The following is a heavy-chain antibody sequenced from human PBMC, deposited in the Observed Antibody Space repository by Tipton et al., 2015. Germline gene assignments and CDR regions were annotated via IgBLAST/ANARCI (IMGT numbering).Heavy chain of an antibody. V-gene: IGHV1-2*02. D-gene: IGHD3-9*01. J-gene: IGHJ4*02. Sequence: QSGAEVKRPGASARVSCTASGYTFSDSYIHWVRQAPGQGLEWLGWINPNSGGTSSPQKFRGRVALTRDTSIGTSYMELSNLRSDDTAVYYCARRNDNTFDYWGRGTLVTVSS. CDR3: ARRNDNTFDY. CDR2: INPNSGGT. CDR1: GYTFSDSY.